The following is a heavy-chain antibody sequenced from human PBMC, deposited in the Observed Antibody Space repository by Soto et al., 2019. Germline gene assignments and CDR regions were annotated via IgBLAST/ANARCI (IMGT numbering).Heavy chain of an antibody. CDR2: IYYTGST. CDR1: GGSIARHNYY. J-gene: IGHJ5*02. Sequence: SETLSLTCNVSGGSIARHNYYGAWIRQHPGKGLEGIGRIYYTGSTYYSPSLKSRVTMSVETSKNKFSLSLTSVTASDTVVYYCARRRDIEEIVGRRYTWDCFDPWGQGTLVTVSS. CDR3: ARRRDIEEIVGRRYTWDCFDP. D-gene: IGHD2-2*02. V-gene: IGHV4-39*01.